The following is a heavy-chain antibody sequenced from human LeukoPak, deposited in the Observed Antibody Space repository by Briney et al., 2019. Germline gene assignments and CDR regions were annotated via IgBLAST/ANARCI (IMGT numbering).Heavy chain of an antibody. CDR1: RFTFSDYY. CDR2: ISGSSSYT. D-gene: IGHD2-2*01. V-gene: IGHV3-11*05. Sequence: GGSLRLSCAASRFTFSDYYMSWIRQAPGKGLEWVSYISGSSSYTNYADSVKGRFTISRDNAKNSLYLQMNSLRAEDTAVYYCARGRAVIVPAYYFDYWGQGTLVTVSS. CDR3: ARGRAVIVPAYYFDY. J-gene: IGHJ4*02.